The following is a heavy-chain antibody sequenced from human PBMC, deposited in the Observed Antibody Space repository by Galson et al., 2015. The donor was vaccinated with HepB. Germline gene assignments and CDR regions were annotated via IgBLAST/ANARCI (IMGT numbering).Heavy chain of an antibody. J-gene: IGHJ4*02. CDR2: IYPGESET. V-gene: IGHV5-51*01. CDR1: GYSFDYYR. D-gene: IGHD5-24*01. CDR3: ARLVDGYKDY. Sequence: QSGAEVKRPGESLKISCQGSGYSFDYYRIAWVRQMPGKGLEWMGIIYPGESETRFGPSFQGQVSFSVDRSTSTAYLHWNSLKASDTAIYYCARLVDGYKDYWGQGTLVTVSS.